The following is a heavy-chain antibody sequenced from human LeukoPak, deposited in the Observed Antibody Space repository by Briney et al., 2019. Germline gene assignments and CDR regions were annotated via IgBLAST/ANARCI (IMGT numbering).Heavy chain of an antibody. CDR1: GYSFTSYW. CDR2: IDPSDTYT. Sequence: GESLKISCKGSGYSFTSYWISWVRQMPGKGLEWMGRIDPSDTYTNYSPSFQGHVSISADKSISTAYLQWSSLKASDTAMYYCARHSRYCSSTSCYAYYWGQRTLVTVSS. D-gene: IGHD2-2*01. J-gene: IGHJ4*02. CDR3: ARHSRYCSSTSCYAYY. V-gene: IGHV5-10-1*01.